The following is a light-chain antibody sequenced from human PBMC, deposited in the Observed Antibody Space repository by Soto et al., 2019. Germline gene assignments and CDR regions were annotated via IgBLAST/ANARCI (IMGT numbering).Light chain of an antibody. CDR3: ATWDDDLYTPI. V-gene: IGLV1-47*02. CDR1: SSNIESNW. CDR2: NNN. J-gene: IGLJ2*01. Sequence: QSVVTQAPSVSGTPGQRVTISCSGSSSNIESNWVYWYQQLPGTAPKLLIYNNNQRPSGVPDRFSGSKSGTLASLALTGLRSDDEADYYCATWDDDLYTPIIGGGTKLTVL.